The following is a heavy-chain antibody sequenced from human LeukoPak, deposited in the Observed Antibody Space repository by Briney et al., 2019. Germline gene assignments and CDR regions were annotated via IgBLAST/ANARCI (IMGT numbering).Heavy chain of an antibody. Sequence: GASVKVSCKASGYTFTSYYMHWVRQTPGQGLEWMGIINPSGGSRSYAQKFQGRVTMTRDTSTSTVYMELIRLRSEDTAGYYCARAGRDGYNLGGYWGQGTLVTVSS. D-gene: IGHD5-24*01. CDR2: INPSGGSR. J-gene: IGHJ4*02. V-gene: IGHV1-46*01. CDR1: GYTFTSYY. CDR3: ARAGRDGYNLGGY.